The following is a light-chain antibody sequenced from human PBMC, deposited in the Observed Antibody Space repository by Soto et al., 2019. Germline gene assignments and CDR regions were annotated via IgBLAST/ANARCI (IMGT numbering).Light chain of an antibody. CDR2: EVN. V-gene: IGLV2-8*01. CDR1: SSDVGVYNY. Sequence: QSALTQPPSASGSPGQSVTISCTGTSSDVGVYNYVSWYQHHPGKAPKLMIYEVNKRPSGVPDRFSGSKSGNTASLTVSGLQAEDEVDYYCSSYAGSNYFYVFGTGTKVTVL. J-gene: IGLJ1*01. CDR3: SSYAGSNYFYV.